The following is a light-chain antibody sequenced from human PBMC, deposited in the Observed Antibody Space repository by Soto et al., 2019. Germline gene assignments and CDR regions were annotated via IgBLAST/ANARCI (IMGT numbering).Light chain of an antibody. CDR3: QQSYSTPRT. CDR1: QGISSY. Sequence: IRMTQSPSSLSASTGDRVTITRRASQGISSYLNWYQQKPGKAPKLLIYAASSLQSGVPSRFSGSGSGTDFTLTISSLQPEDFATYYCQQSYSTPRTFGQGTKVDI. J-gene: IGKJ1*01. V-gene: IGKV1-39*01. CDR2: AAS.